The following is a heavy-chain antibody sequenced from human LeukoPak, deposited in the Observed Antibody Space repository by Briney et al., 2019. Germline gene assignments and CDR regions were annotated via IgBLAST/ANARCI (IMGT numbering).Heavy chain of an antibody. J-gene: IGHJ4*02. CDR1: GFTFSGYA. CDR2: ISGSGGST. V-gene: IGHV3-23*01. Sequence: PGGSLRLSCAASGFTFSGYAMSWVRQAPGKGLEWVSAISGSGGSTYYADSVKGRFTISRDNSKNMLYLQMNSLRAEDTAVYYCAKRRSSGYYFDYWGQGTLVTVSS. CDR3: AKRRSSGYYFDY.